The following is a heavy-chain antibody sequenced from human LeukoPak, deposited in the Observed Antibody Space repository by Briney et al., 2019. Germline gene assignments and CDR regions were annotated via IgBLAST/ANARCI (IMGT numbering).Heavy chain of an antibody. CDR2: IRYDGSNN. J-gene: IGHJ4*02. V-gene: IGHV3-30*02. D-gene: IGHD2-8*01. Sequence: GGSLRLSCAASGFIFSSYDMHWVRQAPGKGLEWVAFIRYDGSNNYYPDSAKGRFTSSRDNSKNTLYLQMNSLRAEDTAVYYCAKDRRGTNGITFLDYWGQGTLVTVSS. CDR1: GFIFSSYD. CDR3: AKDRRGTNGITFLDY.